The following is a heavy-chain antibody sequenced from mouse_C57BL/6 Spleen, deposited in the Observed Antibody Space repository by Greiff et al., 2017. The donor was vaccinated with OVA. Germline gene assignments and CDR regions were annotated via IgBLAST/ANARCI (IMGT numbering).Heavy chain of an antibody. D-gene: IGHD1-1*01. Sequence: QVQLQQSGPELVKPGASVKISCKASGYAFSSSWMNWVKQRPGKGLEWIGRIYPGDGDTNYNGKFKGKAKLTADKSSSTAYMQRSSLTSEDSAVYFCARREDITTGPFDYWGQGTTLTVSS. CDR2: IYPGDGDT. V-gene: IGHV1-82*01. CDR1: GYAFSSSW. J-gene: IGHJ2*01. CDR3: ARREDITTGPFDY.